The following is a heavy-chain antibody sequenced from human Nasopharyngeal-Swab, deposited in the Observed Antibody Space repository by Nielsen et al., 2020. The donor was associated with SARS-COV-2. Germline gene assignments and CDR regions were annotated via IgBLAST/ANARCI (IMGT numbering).Heavy chain of an antibody. CDR3: AKKLENILRYFDWLFDSFDI. V-gene: IGHV3-23*01. CDR1: GFTFSSYA. Sequence: GGSLRLSCAASGFTFSSYAMSWVRQAPGKGLEWVSAISGSGGSTYYADSVKGRFTISRDNSKNTLYLQMNSLRAEDTAVYYCAKKLENILRYFDWLFDSFDIWGQGTMVTVSS. D-gene: IGHD3-9*01. J-gene: IGHJ3*02. CDR2: ISGSGGST.